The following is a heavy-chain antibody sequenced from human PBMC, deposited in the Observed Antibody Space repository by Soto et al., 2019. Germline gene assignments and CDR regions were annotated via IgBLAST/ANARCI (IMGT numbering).Heavy chain of an antibody. J-gene: IGHJ6*02. CDR3: ASTILYYYGMDV. CDR1: GGSFSGYY. CDR2: INHSGST. V-gene: IGHV4-34*01. Sequence: PSETLSLTCAVYGGSFSGYYWSWIRQPPGKGLEWIGEINHSGSTNYNPSLKSRVTISVDTSKNQFSLKLSSVTAADTAVYYCASTILYYYGMDVWGQGTTVTV.